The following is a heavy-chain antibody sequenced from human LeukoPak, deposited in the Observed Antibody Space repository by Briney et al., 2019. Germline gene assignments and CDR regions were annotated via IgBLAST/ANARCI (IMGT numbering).Heavy chain of an antibody. V-gene: IGHV3-7*01. J-gene: IGHJ4*02. CDR3: VKTTVTVGGSIFDY. Sequence: GGSLRLSCAASGFTFSSYWMTWVRQAPGKGLEWVANINRDESEKYCVDSVKGRFTISRDNAKNSLYLQMNNLRAEDTAVYYCVKTTVTVGGSIFDYWGQGTLVTVSS. CDR2: INRDESEK. D-gene: IGHD4-17*01. CDR1: GFTFSSYW.